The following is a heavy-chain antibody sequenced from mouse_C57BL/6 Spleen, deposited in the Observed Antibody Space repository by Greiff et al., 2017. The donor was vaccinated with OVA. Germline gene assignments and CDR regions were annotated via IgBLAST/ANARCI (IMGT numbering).Heavy chain of an antibody. Sequence: VQLQQSGPELVKPGASVKISCKASGYAFRSSWMNWVKQRPGKGLEWIGRIYPGDGDTKYNGKFKGKATLTADKSSSTAYMQLSSLTSEVSAVYFCARSPFAYWGQGTLVTVSA. J-gene: IGHJ3*01. CDR1: GYAFRSSW. CDR3: ARSPFAY. CDR2: IYPGDGDT. V-gene: IGHV1-82*01.